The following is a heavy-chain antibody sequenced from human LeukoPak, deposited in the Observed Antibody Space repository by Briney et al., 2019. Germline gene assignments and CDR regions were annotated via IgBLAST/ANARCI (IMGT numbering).Heavy chain of an antibody. J-gene: IGHJ4*02. CDR3: ARDRGVWGSYRLELVY. Sequence: GRSLRLSCAASGFTFSSYGMHWVRQAPGKGLEWVAVIWYDGSNKYYADSVKCRFTISRDNSKDTLYLQMNSLRAEDTAVYYCARDRGVWGSYRLELVYWGQGTLVTVSS. CDR1: GFTFSSYG. D-gene: IGHD3-16*02. V-gene: IGHV3-33*01. CDR2: IWYDGSNK.